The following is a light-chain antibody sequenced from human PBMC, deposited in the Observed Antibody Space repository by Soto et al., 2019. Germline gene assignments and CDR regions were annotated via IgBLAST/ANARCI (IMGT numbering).Light chain of an antibody. V-gene: IGKV3-20*01. CDR3: QQSDSSVT. Sequence: VVRTQTTATLSVSPGERAALGGRASQSVSSNLAWYQQKPGQAPRLLIYGASSRATGIPDRFSGSGSGTDFTLTISRLEPEDFAVYYCQQSDSSVTFGQGTRLEIK. CDR1: QSVSSN. CDR2: GAS. J-gene: IGKJ5*01.